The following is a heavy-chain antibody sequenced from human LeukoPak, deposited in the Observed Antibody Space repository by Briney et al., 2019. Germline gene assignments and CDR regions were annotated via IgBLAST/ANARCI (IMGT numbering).Heavy chain of an antibody. CDR1: GVSITNYY. J-gene: IGHJ3*02. CDR3: ASAVSRGGSNAFDI. D-gene: IGHD3-10*01. Sequence: SETLSLTCTVSGVSITNYYWSWIRQPAGKGLEWIGRIYTSGSTNYNPSLKSRVTMSVDTSKNQFSLKLSSVTAADTAVYYCASAVSRGGSNAFDIWGQGTMVTVSS. CDR2: IYTSGST. V-gene: IGHV4-4*07.